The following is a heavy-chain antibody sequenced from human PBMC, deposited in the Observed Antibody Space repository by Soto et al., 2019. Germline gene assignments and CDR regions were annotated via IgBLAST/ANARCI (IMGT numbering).Heavy chain of an antibody. D-gene: IGHD3-3*01. V-gene: IGHV3-30*18. CDR2: ISYDGSNK. CDR3: AKDPGRFLEWLGAFDY. J-gene: IGHJ4*02. CDR1: GFTFSSYG. Sequence: PGGSLRLSCAASGFTFSSYGMHWVRQAPGKGLEWVAVISYDGSNKYYADSVKGRFTISRDNSKNTLYLQMNSLRAEDTAVYYCAKDPGRFLEWLGAFDYWGQGTLVTVSS.